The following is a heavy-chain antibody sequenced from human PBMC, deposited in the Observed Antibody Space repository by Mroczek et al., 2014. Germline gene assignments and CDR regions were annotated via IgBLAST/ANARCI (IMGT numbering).Heavy chain of an antibody. CDR1: GFTFSSYG. Sequence: ESGGGVVQPGRSLRLSCAASGFTFSSYGMHWVRQAPGKGLEWVAVISYDGSNKYYADSVKGRFTISRDNSKNTLYLQMNSLRAEDTAVYYCAKCVRGADFWSGYYTYWDPGDVWGKGTTVTVSS. CDR3: AKCVRGADFWSGYYTYWDPGDV. J-gene: IGHJ6*04. CDR2: ISYDGSNK. V-gene: IGHV3-30*18. D-gene: IGHD3-3*01.